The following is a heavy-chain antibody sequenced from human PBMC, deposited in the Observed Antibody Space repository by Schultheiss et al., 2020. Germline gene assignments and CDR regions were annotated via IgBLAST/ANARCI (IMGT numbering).Heavy chain of an antibody. J-gene: IGHJ3*02. D-gene: IGHD7-27*01. V-gene: IGHV4-34*09. CDR2: IIHSGST. CDR3: ARTGDLFDAFDI. Sequence: SETLSLTCTVSGGSISSYYWSWIRQHPGKGLEWIGEIIHSGSTNYNPSLKSLVTISVDTSKNQFSLKLSSVTAADTAVYYCARTGDLFDAFDIWGQGTMVTVSS. CDR1: GGSISSYY.